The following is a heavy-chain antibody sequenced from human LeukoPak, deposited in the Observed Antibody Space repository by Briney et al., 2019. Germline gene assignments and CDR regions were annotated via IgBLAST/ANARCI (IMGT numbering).Heavy chain of an antibody. D-gene: IGHD3-16*02. Sequence: SVKVSCKASGGTFSSYAISWVRQAPGQGLEWMGGIIPIFGTANYAQKFQGRVTITADESTSTAYMELSSLSSEDTAVYYCAREGNYDYVWGSYRQYYFDYWGQGTLVTVSS. CDR1: GGTFSSYA. V-gene: IGHV1-69*13. J-gene: IGHJ4*02. CDR3: AREGNYDYVWGSYRQYYFDY. CDR2: IIPIFGTA.